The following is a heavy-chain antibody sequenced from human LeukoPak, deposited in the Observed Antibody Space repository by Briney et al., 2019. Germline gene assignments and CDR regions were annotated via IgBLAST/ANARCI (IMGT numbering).Heavy chain of an antibody. J-gene: IGHJ3*02. V-gene: IGHV4-4*07. CDR3: ARSPTDYGDYLGDAFDI. CDR2: IYTSGST. CDR1: GGSISSYY. D-gene: IGHD4-17*01. Sequence: SETLSLTCTVSGGSISSYYCSWIRQPAGKGLEWIGRIYTSGSTNYNPSLKSRVTMSVDTSKNQFSLKLSSVTAADTAVYYCARSPTDYGDYLGDAFDIWGQGKMVTVSS.